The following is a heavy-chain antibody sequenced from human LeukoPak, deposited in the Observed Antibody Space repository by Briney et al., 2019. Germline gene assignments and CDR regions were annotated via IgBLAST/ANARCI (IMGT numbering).Heavy chain of an antibody. Sequence: GASVKVSCKASGGTFSSYAISWVRQAPGQGLEWMGRIIPIFGTANYAQKFQGRVTITTDGSMSTAYMELSSLRSEDTAVYYCARENYRRGNWFDPWGQGTLVTVSS. CDR2: IIPIFGTA. D-gene: IGHD4-11*01. V-gene: IGHV1-69*05. CDR3: ARENYRRGNWFDP. J-gene: IGHJ5*02. CDR1: GGTFSSYA.